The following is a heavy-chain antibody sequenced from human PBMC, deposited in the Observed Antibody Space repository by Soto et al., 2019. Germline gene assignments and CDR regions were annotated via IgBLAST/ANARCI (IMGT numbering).Heavy chain of an antibody. J-gene: IGHJ4*02. V-gene: IGHV3-11*01. CDR2: ISSSFVSM. CDR3: ARVSATGWVVNGREYFDY. CDR1: GFPFSNYY. D-gene: IGHD3-9*01. Sequence: PGGSLSLSCAVSGFPFSNYYMSWIRQAPGKGLEWLADISSSFVSMHYADSVKDRFSISRDNANSLLFLQMNSLRADDTAVYYCARVSATGWVVNGREYFDYWGQGALVTVSS.